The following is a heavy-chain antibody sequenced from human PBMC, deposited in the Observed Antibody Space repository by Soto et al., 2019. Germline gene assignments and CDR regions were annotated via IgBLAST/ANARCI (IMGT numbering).Heavy chain of an antibody. J-gene: IGHJ4*02. CDR3: ARHFRGREQQLVIKILTPQFDY. CDR1: GGSISSSSYY. CDR2: IYYSGST. D-gene: IGHD6-13*01. Sequence: PSETLSLTCTVSGGSISSSSYYWGWIRQPPGKGLEWIGSIYYSGSTYYNPSLKSRVTISVDTSKNQFSLKLSSVTAADTAVYYCARHFRGREQQLVIKILTPQFDYWGQGTLVTVSS. V-gene: IGHV4-39*01.